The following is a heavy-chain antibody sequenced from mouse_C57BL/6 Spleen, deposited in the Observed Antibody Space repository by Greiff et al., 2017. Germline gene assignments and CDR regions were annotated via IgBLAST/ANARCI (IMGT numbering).Heavy chain of an antibody. D-gene: IGHD4-1*01. J-gene: IGHJ2*01. V-gene: IGHV1-64*01. CDR3: ARGELTGTYFDY. CDR1: GYTFTSYW. CDR2: IHPNSGST. Sequence: QVQLKQPGAELVKPGASVKLSCKASGYTFTSYWMHWVKQRPGQGLEWIGMIHPNSGSTNYNEKFKSKATLTVDKSSSTAYMQLSSLTSEDSAVYYCARGELTGTYFDYWGQGTTLTVSS.